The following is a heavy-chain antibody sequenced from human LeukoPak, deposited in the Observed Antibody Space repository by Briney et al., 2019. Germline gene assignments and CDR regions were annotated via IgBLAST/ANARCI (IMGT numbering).Heavy chain of an antibody. CDR2: IYPGDSDT. CDR1: GYSFTNYW. J-gene: IGHJ4*02. CDR3: ARQGICSTTGCYSDF. V-gene: IGHV5-51*01. D-gene: IGHD2-2*02. Sequence: GESLKISCKDSGYSFTNYWIGWVRQMPGKGLEWMGIIYPGDSDTRYSPSFQGQVTISADKSISTACLQWSSLKASDTAMYYCARQGICSTTGCYSDFWGQGTLVTVSS.